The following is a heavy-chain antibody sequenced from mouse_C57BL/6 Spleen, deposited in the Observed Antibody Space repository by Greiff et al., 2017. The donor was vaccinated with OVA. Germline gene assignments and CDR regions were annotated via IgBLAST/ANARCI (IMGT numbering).Heavy chain of an antibody. D-gene: IGHD2-3*01. J-gene: IGHJ3*01. Sequence: QVQLKQSGPELVKPGASVKISCKASGYAFSSSWMNWVKQRPGKGLEWIGRIYPGDGDTNYNGKFKGKATLTADKSSSTAYMQLSSLTSEDSAVYYCARSYDGYLRDWFAYWGQGTLVTVSA. CDR2: IYPGDGDT. V-gene: IGHV1-82*01. CDR3: ARSYDGYLRDWFAY. CDR1: GYAFSSSW.